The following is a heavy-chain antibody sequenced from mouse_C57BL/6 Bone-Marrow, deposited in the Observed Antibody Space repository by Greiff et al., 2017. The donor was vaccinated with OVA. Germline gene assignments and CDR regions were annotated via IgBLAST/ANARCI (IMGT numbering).Heavy chain of an antibody. Sequence: EVQRVESGGDLVKPGGSLKLSCAASGFTFSSYGMSWVRQTPDKRLEWVATISSGGSYTYYPDSVKGRFTISRDNAKNTLYLQMSSLNSEDTAMYYCARQGGREGPFDYWGKGTTLTVSS. V-gene: IGHV5-6*01. CDR3: ARQGGREGPFDY. J-gene: IGHJ2*01. CDR1: GFTFSSYG. CDR2: ISSGGSYT.